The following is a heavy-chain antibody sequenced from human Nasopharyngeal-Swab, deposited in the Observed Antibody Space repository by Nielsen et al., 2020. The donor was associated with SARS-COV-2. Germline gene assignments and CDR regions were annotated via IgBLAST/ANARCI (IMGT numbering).Heavy chain of an antibody. J-gene: IGHJ6*02. D-gene: IGHD3-9*01. CDR2: INHSGST. CDR1: GASSRGYY. Sequence: VYGASSRGYYWRWIRQPPGKGPEWIGEINHSGSTNYNPSLKSRVTISVDTSKNQFSLKLSSVTAADTAVYYCAGGRGGPYDILTGYYAHHYHGMDVWGQGTTVTVSS. V-gene: IGHV4-34*01. CDR3: AGGRGGPYDILTGYYAHHYHGMDV.